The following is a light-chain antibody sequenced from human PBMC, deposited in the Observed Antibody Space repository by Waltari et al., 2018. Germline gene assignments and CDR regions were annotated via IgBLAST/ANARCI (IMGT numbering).Light chain of an antibody. CDR2: AVS. Sequence: QSALTQPASVSGSPGQSITISCTGTSSDVGNYKRVSWYQQHPGKAPKLMRYAVSKRPSGVSDRFSCSKSGDMASLTISGLQPEDEAEYFCSSYAGSSKGVFGGGTKVTVL. V-gene: IGLV2-23*02. CDR1: SSDVGNYKR. J-gene: IGLJ2*01. CDR3: SSYAGSSKGV.